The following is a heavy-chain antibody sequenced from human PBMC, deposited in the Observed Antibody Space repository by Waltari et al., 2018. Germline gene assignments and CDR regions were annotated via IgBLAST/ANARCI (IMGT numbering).Heavy chain of an antibody. D-gene: IGHD6-13*01. CDR3: ARQSGYSSSWYGDFDY. Sequence: QVQLQESGPGLVKPSETLSLTCTVSGGSISSHYWSWIRQPPGKGLEWIGYIYYSGSTNYNPSLKSRVTISVDTSKNQFSLKLSSVTAADTAVYYCARQSGYSSSWYGDFDYWGQGTLVTVSS. CDR2: IYYSGST. V-gene: IGHV4-59*11. CDR1: GGSISSHY. J-gene: IGHJ4*02.